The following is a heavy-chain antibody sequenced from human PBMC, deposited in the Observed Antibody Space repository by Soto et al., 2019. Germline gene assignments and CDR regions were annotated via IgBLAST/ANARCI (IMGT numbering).Heavy chain of an antibody. J-gene: IGHJ4*02. CDR1: GYSFTGYY. CDR2: INPDSGAT. Sequence: HEHLVQSGAEVKRPGASLKVSCKASGYSFTGYYIHWVRQAPGQGLEWMGWINPDSGATNYAQNFQGRVTLTSDTSISTASMSLTSLPSDDTAVYYLTRGVFGTVGYPFPYLNHWCQGILVIVSS. D-gene: IGHD2-8*02. V-gene: IGHV1-2*02. CDR3: TRGVFGTVGYPFPYLNH.